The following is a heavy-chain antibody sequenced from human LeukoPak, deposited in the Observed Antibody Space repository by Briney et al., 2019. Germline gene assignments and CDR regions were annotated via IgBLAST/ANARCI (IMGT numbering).Heavy chain of an antibody. CDR1: GFTFSSYA. V-gene: IGHV3-30*04. Sequence: GGSLRLSCAASGFTFSSYAMHWVRQSPGKGPEGGAVISYDGSNKYYAEYVKGRFNISRDNSKNTLYLQMNSLRAEETAVYYCARGDSGPLFDCWGQGTLVTVSS. J-gene: IGHJ4*02. CDR2: ISYDGSNK. D-gene: IGHD1-26*01. CDR3: ARGDSGPLFDC.